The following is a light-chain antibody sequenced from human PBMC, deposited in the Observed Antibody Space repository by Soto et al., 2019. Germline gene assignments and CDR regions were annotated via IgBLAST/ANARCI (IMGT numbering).Light chain of an antibody. J-gene: IGKJ2*01. CDR3: QQYNNWPPYT. CDR2: GPS. V-gene: IGKV3-15*01. Sequence: EIVRTQSPATLSVSPGERATLSCRASQSVTGNLAWYRQNPGRAPRPLIYGPSTRATGIPARFSGSGSGTEFTLTISSLQSEDFAVYYCQQYNNWPPYTFGQGTKLEIK. CDR1: QSVTGN.